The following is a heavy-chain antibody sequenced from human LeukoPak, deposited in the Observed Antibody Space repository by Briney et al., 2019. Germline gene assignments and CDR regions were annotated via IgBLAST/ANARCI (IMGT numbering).Heavy chain of an antibody. D-gene: IGHD2-15*01. CDR3: ARGALAADY. Sequence: SETLSLTCAVYGGSFSGYYWSWIRQPPGKGLEWIGEINHSGSTNYNPSLKSRVTISVDTSKNQFSLKLSSVTAADTAVYYCARGALAADYWGQGTLVTVSS. CDR1: GGSFSGYY. J-gene: IGHJ4*02. V-gene: IGHV4-34*01. CDR2: INHSGST.